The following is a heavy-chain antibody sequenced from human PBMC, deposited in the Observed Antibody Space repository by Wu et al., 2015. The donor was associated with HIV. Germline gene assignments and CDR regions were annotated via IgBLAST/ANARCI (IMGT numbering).Heavy chain of an antibody. Sequence: EAQLVQSGAEMKKPGATVKISCRASGYSFNDYYIHWLQQAPGKGLDWMGLVDGENGATIYAEKFQGRVTMTRDTSTSTVYMELSSLRSEDTAVYYCARERTYPQKYNWFDPWGQGTLVTVSS. J-gene: IGHJ5*02. D-gene: IGHD1-26*01. CDR1: GYSFNDYY. V-gene: IGHV1-69-2*01. CDR3: ARERTYPQKYNWFDP. CDR2: VDGENGAT.